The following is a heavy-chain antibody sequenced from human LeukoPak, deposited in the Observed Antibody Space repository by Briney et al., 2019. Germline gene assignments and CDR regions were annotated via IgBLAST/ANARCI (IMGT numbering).Heavy chain of an antibody. D-gene: IGHD4-17*01. CDR1: GGTFSSYA. CDR2: IIPILGIA. V-gene: IGHV1-69*04. CDR3: AREREATTGYYYYGMDV. Sequence: GSSVKVSCKASGGTFSSYAISWVRQAPGQGLEWMGRIIPILGIANYAQKFQGRVTITADKSTSTAYMELSSLRSEDTAVYYCAREREATTGYYYYGMDVWGQGTTVTVSS. J-gene: IGHJ6*02.